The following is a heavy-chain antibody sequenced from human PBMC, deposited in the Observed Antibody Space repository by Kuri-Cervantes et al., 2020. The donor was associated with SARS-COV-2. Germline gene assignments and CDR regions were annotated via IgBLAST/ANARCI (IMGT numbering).Heavy chain of an antibody. CDR3: ARAGSYLDAFDI. CDR2: IYHSGST. D-gene: IGHD1-26*01. J-gene: IGHJ3*02. CDR1: GYSISSGYY. Sequence: GSLRLSCTVSGYSISSGYYWGWIRQPPGKGLEWIGSIYHSGSTYYNPSLKSRVTISVDTSKNQSSLKLSSVTAADTAVYYCARAGSYLDAFDIWGQGTMVTVSS. V-gene: IGHV4-38-2*02.